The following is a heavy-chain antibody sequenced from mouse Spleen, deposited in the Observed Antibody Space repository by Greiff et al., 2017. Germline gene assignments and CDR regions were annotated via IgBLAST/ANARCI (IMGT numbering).Heavy chain of an antibody. V-gene: IGHV1-53*01. CDR2: INPSNGGI. Sequence: QVQLQQPGTELVKPGASVKLSCKASGYTFTSYWMPWVKQRPGQGLEWFGNINPSNGGIHYNETFKGKATLTVDNSSSTPYMHLRSLTSEDSAVYDGARGEYYGSSDDRYFDVWGEGTTVTVSS. D-gene: IGHD1-1*01. J-gene: IGHJ1*01. CDR3: ARGEYYGSSDDRYFDV. CDR1: GYTFTSYW.